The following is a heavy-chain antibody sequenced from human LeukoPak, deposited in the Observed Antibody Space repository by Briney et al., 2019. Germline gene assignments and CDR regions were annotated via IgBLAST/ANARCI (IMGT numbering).Heavy chain of an antibody. D-gene: IGHD3-10*01. CDR3: AREKSGGYFDY. J-gene: IGHJ4*02. Sequence: ASVKVSCKASGYAFTDYFLHWVRQAPGQGLEWMGIISTSSGDTNYAQKFKGRVTMTRDTSTSTVYMELSSLTSEDTAVYYCAREKSGGYFDYWGLGTQVTVSS. CDR2: ISTSSGDT. V-gene: IGHV1-46*01. CDR1: GYAFTDYF.